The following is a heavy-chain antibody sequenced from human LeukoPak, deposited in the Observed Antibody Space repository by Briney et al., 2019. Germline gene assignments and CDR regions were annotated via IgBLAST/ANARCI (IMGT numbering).Heavy chain of an antibody. CDR1: GFTFSSSN. CDR2: ISGSSSYL. V-gene: IGHV3-21*01. D-gene: IGHD1/OR15-1a*01. J-gene: IGHJ6*02. Sequence: GGSLRLSCAASGFTFSSSNMNWVRRAPGKGLEWVSSISGSSSYLHYADSVKGRFTISRDSAKNSLYLQMNSLRAEDMAVYYCAREQVESGGMDVWGQGTTVTVSS. CDR3: AREQVESGGMDV.